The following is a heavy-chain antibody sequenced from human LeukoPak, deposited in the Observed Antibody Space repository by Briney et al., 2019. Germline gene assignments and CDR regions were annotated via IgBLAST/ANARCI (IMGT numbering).Heavy chain of an antibody. D-gene: IGHD3-9*01. CDR3: AREYYDILTGYSGYYYGMHV. J-gene: IGHJ6*02. V-gene: IGHV4-34*01. CDR2: INHSGST. Sequence: SETLSLTCTVYGGSFSGYYWSWIRQPPGKGLEWIGEINHSGSTNSDPSLKSRVTISVDTSKNRFSLKLSSVTAADTAVYYCAREYYDILTGYSGYYYGMHVWAQGTTVTVSS. CDR1: GGSFSGYY.